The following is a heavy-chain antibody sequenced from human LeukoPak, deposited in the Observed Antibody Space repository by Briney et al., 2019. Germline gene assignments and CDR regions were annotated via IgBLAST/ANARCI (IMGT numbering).Heavy chain of an antibody. D-gene: IGHD3-3*01. J-gene: IGHJ4*02. CDR2: IYYSGST. CDR3: ASRTIFGVVPAETYYFDY. CDR1: GGSISSSSYY. V-gene: IGHV4-39*01. Sequence: KTSETLSLTCTVSGGSISSSSYYWGWIRQPPGKGLEWIGSIYYSGSTYYNPSLKSRVTISVDTSKNQFSLKLSSVTAADTAVYYCASRTIFGVVPAETYYFDYWGQGTLVTVSS.